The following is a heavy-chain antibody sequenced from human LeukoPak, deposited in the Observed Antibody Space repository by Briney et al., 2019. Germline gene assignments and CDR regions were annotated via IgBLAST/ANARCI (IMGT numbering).Heavy chain of an antibody. CDR3: GSEYYDILTGFFPDV. CDR1: GGSISSSSYY. J-gene: IGHJ6*04. Sequence: PSETLSLTCTVSGGSISSSSYYWGWIRQPPGKGLEWIGYIYYSGSTNYNPSLKSRVTISVDTSKNQFSLKLSSVTAADTAVYYCGSEYYDILTGFFPDVWGKGTTVTISS. V-gene: IGHV4-61*05. D-gene: IGHD3-9*01. CDR2: IYYSGST.